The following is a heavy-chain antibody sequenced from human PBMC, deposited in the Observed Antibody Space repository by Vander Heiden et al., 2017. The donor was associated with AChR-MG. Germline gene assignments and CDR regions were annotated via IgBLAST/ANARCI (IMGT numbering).Heavy chain of an antibody. Sequence: EVQLVESGGGLKQPGGSLRLSCAASGFTVSGNYMSWVRQAPGKGLEWVSVIYSGGSTYYADSVKGRFTISRDNSKNTLYLQMNSLRAEDTAVYYCARGVVTPLYYYYYMDVWGKGTTVTVSS. D-gene: IGHD2-21*02. J-gene: IGHJ6*03. CDR2: IYSGGST. CDR3: ARGVVTPLYYYYYMDV. V-gene: IGHV3-53*01. CDR1: GFTVSGNY.